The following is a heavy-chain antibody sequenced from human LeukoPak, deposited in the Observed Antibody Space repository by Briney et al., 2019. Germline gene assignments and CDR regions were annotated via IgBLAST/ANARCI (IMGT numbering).Heavy chain of an antibody. CDR2: IYYSGST. D-gene: IGHD2-21*01. CDR3: ARPIVVVPLRAFDI. CDR1: GGFISSSSYY. Sequence: SETLSLTCTVSGGFISSSSYYWGWIRQPPGKGLEWIGSIYYSGSTYYNPSLKSRVTISVDRSKNQFSLKLSSVTAADTAVYYCARPIVVVPLRAFDIWGQGTMVTVSS. J-gene: IGHJ3*02. V-gene: IGHV4-39*07.